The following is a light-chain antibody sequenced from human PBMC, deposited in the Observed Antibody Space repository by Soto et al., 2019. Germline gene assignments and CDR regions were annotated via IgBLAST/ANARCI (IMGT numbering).Light chain of an antibody. CDR3: RQSYSMFPPT. Sequence: DIQVTQSPPSLSAYVGDRVTITCRASRTISDFLNWYQQKPGQVPKLLIYSASNLQTGVPSRFSGSGSGTDFTLTISSLQPEDFATCYCRQSYSMFPPTFGQGTKV. V-gene: IGKV1-39*01. CDR2: SAS. J-gene: IGKJ1*01. CDR1: RTISDF.